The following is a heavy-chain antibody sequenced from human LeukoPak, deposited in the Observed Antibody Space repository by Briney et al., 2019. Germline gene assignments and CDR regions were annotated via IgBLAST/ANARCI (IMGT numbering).Heavy chain of an antibody. CDR3: VKDWTPYNYGYRGGAFDI. D-gene: IGHD5-18*01. J-gene: IGHJ3*02. V-gene: IGHV3-43D*03. CDR1: GFTFDDYA. Sequence: GGSLRLSCAASGFTFDDYAMHWVRQAPGKGLEWVSLISWDGGNTYYADSVKGRFTISRDNSKNSLYLQMNSLRAEDTALCYCVKDWTPYNYGYRGGAFDIWGQGTMVTVSS. CDR2: ISWDGGNT.